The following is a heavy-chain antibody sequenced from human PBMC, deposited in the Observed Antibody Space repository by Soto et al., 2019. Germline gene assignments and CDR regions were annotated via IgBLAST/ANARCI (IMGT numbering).Heavy chain of an antibody. CDR2: INPATGAA. V-gene: IGHV1-2*02. CDR3: ARGGGVGVAGSAAFDM. Sequence: QLHLVQSGAVVKKPGASVTVSCSASGYPVTAYYMHWVRQAPGRGLEWMGGINPATGAAKYTQTFQGRGTMTREQSPGTVFMELSGLTSEDPAGFYCARGGGVGVAGSAAFDMWGQGTLVTVSS. D-gene: IGHD3-3*01. CDR1: GYPVTAYY. J-gene: IGHJ3*02.